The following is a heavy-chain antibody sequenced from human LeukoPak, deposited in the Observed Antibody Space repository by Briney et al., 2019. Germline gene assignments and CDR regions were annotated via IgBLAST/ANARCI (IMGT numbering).Heavy chain of an antibody. D-gene: IGHD2-21*01. Sequence: GESLKTSCKASGYRFTTYWIGWVRQMPGKGLEWMGIIYPGDSDTRYSPSFQGQVTISADKSISTAYLQWRSLKASDTAMYYCARRSGLSGLIDMWGQGTLVTVPS. V-gene: IGHV5-51*01. J-gene: IGHJ4*02. CDR3: ARRSGLSGLIDM. CDR1: GYRFTTYW. CDR2: IYPGDSDT.